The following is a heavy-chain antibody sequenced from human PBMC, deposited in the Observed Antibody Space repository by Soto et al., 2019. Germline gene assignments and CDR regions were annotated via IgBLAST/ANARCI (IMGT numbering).Heavy chain of an antibody. CDR2: IIPIFGTA. V-gene: IGHV1-69*01. CDR3: ARTQIWFGDSRDYYGMDV. J-gene: IGHJ6*02. D-gene: IGHD3-10*01. Sequence: QVQLVQSGAEVKKPGSSVKVSCKASGGTFSSYAISWVRQAPGQGLEWMGGIIPIFGTANYAQKFQGRVTITADESTSTAYMELSSLRSEDTAVYYCARTQIWFGDSRDYYGMDVWGQGITVTVSS. CDR1: GGTFSSYA.